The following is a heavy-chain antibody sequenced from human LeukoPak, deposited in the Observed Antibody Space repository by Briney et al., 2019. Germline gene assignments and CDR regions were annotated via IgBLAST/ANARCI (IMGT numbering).Heavy chain of an antibody. D-gene: IGHD2-2*01. CDR3: ARHIVVVPAAIASFDY. V-gene: IGHV1-69*04. CDR2: IIPILGIA. J-gene: IGHJ4*02. Sequence: SVKVSCKASGGTFSSYAISWVRQAPGQGLEWMGRIIPILGIANYAQKFQGRVTITADKSTSTAYMELSSLRSEDTAVYYCARHIVVVPAAIASFDYWGQGTLVTVSS. CDR1: GGTFSSYA.